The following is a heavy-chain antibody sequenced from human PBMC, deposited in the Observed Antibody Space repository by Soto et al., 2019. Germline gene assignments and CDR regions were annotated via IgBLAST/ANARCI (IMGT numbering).Heavy chain of an antibody. CDR3: ARWNGYGDS. CDR1: GFTFSSYA. J-gene: IGHJ4*02. Sequence: GGSLRLSCAASGFTFSSYAMHWVRQAPGKGLEWVAVISYDGSNKYYADSVKGRFTISRDNSKNTVYLQMNSLRAEDTAVYYCARWNGYGDSWGQGTLVTVSS. CDR2: ISYDGSNK. V-gene: IGHV3-30-3*01. D-gene: IGHD1-1*01.